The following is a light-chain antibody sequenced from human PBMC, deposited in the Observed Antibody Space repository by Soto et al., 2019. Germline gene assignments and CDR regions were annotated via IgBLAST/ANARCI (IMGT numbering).Light chain of an antibody. Sequence: QCVLPQPGSGTGSPGQSVTIFSTRTSSDVGGYNFVSWYQQHPDKAPKVMIYDVSKRPSGVPDRFSGSKSGDTASLTISGLQAEDEADYHCCSYAGSSYVFGTGTKVPVL. J-gene: IGLJ1*01. V-gene: IGLV2-11*01. CDR2: DVS. CDR1: SSDVGGYNF. CDR3: CSYAGSSYV.